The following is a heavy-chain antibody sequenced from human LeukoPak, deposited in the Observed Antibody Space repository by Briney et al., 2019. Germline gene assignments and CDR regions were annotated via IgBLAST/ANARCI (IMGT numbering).Heavy chain of an antibody. J-gene: IGHJ4*02. V-gene: IGHV4-39*01. CDR3: ARNSSYYNTGGFDY. CDR2: IYYSGST. D-gene: IGHD3-10*01. CDR1: GASIRGSSYY. Sequence: SETLTLTCTVSGASIRGSSYYWAWIRQTPGKGLEWIGSIYYSGSTHYTPSLKSRLTMSVDTSKNQFSLRVSSVTAADTAVYYCARNSSYYNTGGFDYWGQGILVTVSS.